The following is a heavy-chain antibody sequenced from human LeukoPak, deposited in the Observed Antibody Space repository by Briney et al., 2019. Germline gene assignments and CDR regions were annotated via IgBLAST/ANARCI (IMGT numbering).Heavy chain of an antibody. CDR3: AKDPRWELLLGDYLEH. V-gene: IGHV3-23*01. J-gene: IGHJ1*01. CDR2: ISGHGGAT. CDR1: GFIFKDFA. Sequence: GGSLRLSCVASGFIFKDFAVTWVRQAPGKGLEWVSAISGHGGATQYAESVRGRFSISRNNSKKTLFLQMDNLRAEDTGIYFCAKDPRWELLLGDYLEHWGQGTVVTVSS. D-gene: IGHD2-15*01.